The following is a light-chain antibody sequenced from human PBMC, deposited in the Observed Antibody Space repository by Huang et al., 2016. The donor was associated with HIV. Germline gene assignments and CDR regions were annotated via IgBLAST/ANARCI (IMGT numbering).Light chain of an antibody. J-gene: IGKJ2*01. CDR2: DAS. Sequence: DIQMTQSPSSLSASVGDRVTITCQASQDISNYLNWYQQKPGKAPKLLIYDASNFETGVASRFIGSGSGTDFTFTISSLQPEDIATYYCQQYDDLPYTFGQGTKLEIK. CDR3: QQYDDLPYT. CDR1: QDISNY. V-gene: IGKV1-33*01.